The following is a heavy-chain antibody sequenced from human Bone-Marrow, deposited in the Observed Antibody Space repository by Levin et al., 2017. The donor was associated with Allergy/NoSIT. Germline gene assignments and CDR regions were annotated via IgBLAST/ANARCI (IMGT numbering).Heavy chain of an antibody. CDR3: ARVFPGNGDSYYFDY. J-gene: IGHJ4*02. V-gene: IGHV4-59*01. D-gene: IGHD4-17*01. CDR2: IYSSGST. CDR1: GGAFSGYY. Sequence: SETLSLTCAVSGGAFSGYYWSWIRQPPGKGLEWIGYIYSSGSTHYDLSLQSRVTISIDTSKNQFSLKLRSVTAADTAIYYCARVFPGNGDSYYFDYWGQGTLVTVSS.